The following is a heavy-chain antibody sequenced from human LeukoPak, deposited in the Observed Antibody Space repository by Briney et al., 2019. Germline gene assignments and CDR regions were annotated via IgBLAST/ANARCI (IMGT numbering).Heavy chain of an antibody. V-gene: IGHV3-66*01. J-gene: IGHJ4*02. CDR2: IYSGGST. D-gene: IGHD1-14*01. Sequence: GGSLRLSCAASGFTVSSNYMSWVRQAPGKGLEWVSIIYSGGSTYYADSVNGRFTISRDDSKNTLYLQMNSLRAEDTAVYYCAKITPTYYSDYWGQGTLVTVSS. CDR3: AKITPTYYSDY. CDR1: GFTVSSNY.